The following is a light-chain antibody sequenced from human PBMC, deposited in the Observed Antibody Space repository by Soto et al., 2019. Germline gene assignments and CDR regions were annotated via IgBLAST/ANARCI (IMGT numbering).Light chain of an antibody. Sequence: EIVLTQAPGTLSLSPGERATLSCRASQSVSNNYLDWYQQKPGQAPRLLIYGASNRATGIPDRFSGSGSGTDFTLTISRVEPEDFAVYYCQQYGSSGTFGQGTKVEIK. CDR3: QQYGSSGT. J-gene: IGKJ1*01. CDR1: QSVSNNY. V-gene: IGKV3-20*01. CDR2: GAS.